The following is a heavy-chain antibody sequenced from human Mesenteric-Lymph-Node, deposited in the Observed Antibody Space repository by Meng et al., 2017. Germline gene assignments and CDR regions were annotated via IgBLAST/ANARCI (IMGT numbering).Heavy chain of an antibody. CDR3: ARDNMGSIDY. D-gene: IGHD1-26*01. J-gene: IGHJ4*02. V-gene: IGHV4-61*01. CDR2: NFNDGRT. Sequence: LQQCGAGLWHPADTPSLTCSVSGASVSINPSSCTWVRQPPGKGLEWIGYNFNDGRTNYNPSLKTRVTMSIDTSKNQFSLTLSSVTAADTAIYYCARDNMGSIDYWGQGILVTVSS. CDR1: GASVSINPSS.